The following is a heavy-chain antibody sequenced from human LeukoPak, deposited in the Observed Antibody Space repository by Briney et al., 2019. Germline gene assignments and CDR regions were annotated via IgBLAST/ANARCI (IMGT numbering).Heavy chain of an antibody. CDR1: GFTFSNSD. D-gene: IGHD3-16*02. CDR2: ISGSGGNT. V-gene: IGHV3-23*01. J-gene: IGHJ4*02. CDR3: AKARYITPDY. Sequence: QPGGSLRLSCAASGFTFSNSDMRWVRQAPGEGLEWVSAISGSGGNTSYADSVKCRFTISRDNSKNTLYLQMISLTAEDTAVYYCAKARYITPDYWGQGTLVTVSS.